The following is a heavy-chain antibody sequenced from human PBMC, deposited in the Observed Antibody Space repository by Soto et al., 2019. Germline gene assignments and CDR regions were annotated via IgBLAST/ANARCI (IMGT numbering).Heavy chain of an antibody. CDR1: GFSLSAGGVG. Sequence: QITLKESGPTLVRPTQTLTLTCTFSGFSLSAGGVGVGWIRQPPGKSLEWLALIYWDDDKRYSPSLKNRLTTXKXTXXNQVVLTMTNVDPVDTATYYCAHRDATTYSYYFAYWGQGTLITVSS. J-gene: IGHJ4*02. D-gene: IGHD1-1*01. CDR3: AHRDATTYSYYFAY. V-gene: IGHV2-5*02. CDR2: IYWDDDK.